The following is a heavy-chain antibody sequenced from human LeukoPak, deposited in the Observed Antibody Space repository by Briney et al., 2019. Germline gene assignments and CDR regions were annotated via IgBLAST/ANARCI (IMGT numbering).Heavy chain of an antibody. D-gene: IGHD6-19*01. J-gene: IGHJ4*02. CDR2: ISAYSGNT. CDR3: ARALSIAVAGTPGY. Sequence: GASVKVSCKASGYTFTSYGISWVRQAPGQGLEWMGWISAYSGNTNYAQKLQGRVTMTTDTSTSTAYMELRSLRSDDTAVYYCARALSIAVAGTPGYWGQGTLVTVSS. V-gene: IGHV1-18*01. CDR1: GYTFTSYG.